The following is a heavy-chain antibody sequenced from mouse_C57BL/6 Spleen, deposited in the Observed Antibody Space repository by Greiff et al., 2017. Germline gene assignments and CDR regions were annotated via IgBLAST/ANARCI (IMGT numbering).Heavy chain of an antibody. Sequence: QVHVKQPGAELVKPGASVKLSCKASGYTFTSYWMHWVKQRPGRGLEWIGRIDPNSGGTKYNEKFKSKATLTVDKPSSTAYMQLSILTSEDSAVYYCARSGVGYDAMDYWGQGTSVTVSS. CDR3: ARSGVGYDAMDY. D-gene: IGHD1-1*01. CDR2: IDPNSGGT. V-gene: IGHV1-72*01. CDR1: GYTFTSYW. J-gene: IGHJ4*01.